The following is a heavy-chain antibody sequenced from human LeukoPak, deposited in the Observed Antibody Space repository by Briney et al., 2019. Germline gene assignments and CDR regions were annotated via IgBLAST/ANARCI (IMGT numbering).Heavy chain of an antibody. J-gene: IGHJ4*02. CDR1: GASISSRSYY. V-gene: IGHV4-39*01. CDR2: IYYTGST. CDR3: ARQTTVTDYYFDY. D-gene: IGHD4-17*01. Sequence: ASETLSLTCTVSGASISSRSYYWGWIRQPPGKGLEWIGSIYYTGSTYCNPSLKTPVTISVATSNNQFSLKLSSVTAADTAVYYCARQTTVTDYYFDYWGQGTLVTVSS.